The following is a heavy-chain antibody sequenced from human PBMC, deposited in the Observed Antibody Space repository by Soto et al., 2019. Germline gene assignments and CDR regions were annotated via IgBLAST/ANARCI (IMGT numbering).Heavy chain of an antibody. Sequence: GASVKVSCKASGFTFTSSAVQWVRQARGQRLEWIGWIVVGSGNTNYAQKFQERVTITRDMSTSTAYMELSSLRSEDTAVYYCAADASLGLSVGVYYYYGMDVWGQGTTVTVSS. J-gene: IGHJ6*02. V-gene: IGHV1-58*01. CDR3: AADASLGLSVGVYYYYGMDV. CDR1: GFTFTSSA. D-gene: IGHD3-16*01. CDR2: IVVGSGNT.